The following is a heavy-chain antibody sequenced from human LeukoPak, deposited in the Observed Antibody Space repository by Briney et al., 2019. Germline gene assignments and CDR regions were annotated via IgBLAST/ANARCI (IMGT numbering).Heavy chain of an antibody. D-gene: IGHD3-22*01. V-gene: IGHV1-2*02. J-gene: IGHJ3*02. CDR2: INPNSGGT. Sequence: ASVKVSCKASGYTFTGYYMHWVRQAPGQGLEWMGWINPNSGGTNYAQKFQGRVTMTRDTSISTAYMELSRLRSDDTAVYYCARANRRNYYDSSGYSVSAFDIWGQGTMVTVPS. CDR1: GYTFTGYY. CDR3: ARANRRNYYDSSGYSVSAFDI.